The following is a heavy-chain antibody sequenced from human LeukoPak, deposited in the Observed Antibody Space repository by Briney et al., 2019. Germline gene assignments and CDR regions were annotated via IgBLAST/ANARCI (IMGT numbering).Heavy chain of an antibody. CDR2: ISSSGSTI. J-gene: IGHJ3*02. D-gene: IGHD6-19*01. Sequence: GGSLRLSCAASGFTFNSYEMNWVRQAPGKGLEWVSYISSSGSTIYYADSEKGRFTISRDNAKNSLYLQMNSLRAEDTAVYYCASVIQWLLQPWGAFDIGGKGKRVPVFS. CDR1: GFTFNSYE. CDR3: ASVIQWLLQPWGAFDI. V-gene: IGHV3-48*03.